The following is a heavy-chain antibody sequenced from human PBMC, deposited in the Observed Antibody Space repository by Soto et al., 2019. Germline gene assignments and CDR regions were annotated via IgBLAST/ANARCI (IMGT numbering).Heavy chain of an antibody. Sequence: QVQLQQWGAGLVKPSETLSLSCAVYGQSFSGHSWAWIRQPPGKGLEWIGEINESGSTYYNPSLKSRVTISTDTSKNQFSLKLSSVSAADTAAYFCARGSGFVALPGELEDVNYDYWGQGTLVNVSS. CDR3: ARGSGFVALPGELEDVNYDY. D-gene: IGHD1-1*01. CDR2: INESGST. J-gene: IGHJ4*02. CDR1: GQSFSGHS. V-gene: IGHV4-34*01.